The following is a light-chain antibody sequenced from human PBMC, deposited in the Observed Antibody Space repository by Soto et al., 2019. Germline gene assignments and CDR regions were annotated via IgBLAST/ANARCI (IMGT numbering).Light chain of an antibody. V-gene: IGKV3-11*01. CDR3: QQRTTWPLT. CDR1: QSVTTF. CDR2: DAS. Sequence: ESVLTPSPVTLSLSPGERATISYRASQSVTTFLAWYQQNPGQATRLLIYDASKRATSIPARFSGSGSGTDFTLTISSLEPEDFAVYYFQQRTTWPLTFGGGTKVEIK. J-gene: IGKJ4*01.